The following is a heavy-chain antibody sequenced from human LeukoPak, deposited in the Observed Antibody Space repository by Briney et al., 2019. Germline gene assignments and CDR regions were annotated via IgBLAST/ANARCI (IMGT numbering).Heavy chain of an antibody. Sequence: GRSLSLSCTASGSTFRGNWMSWVRQAPGKGLEWVANVNQSGSDTPYVDSVKGRFNISRDNAKNSLDLQMNSLRAEDTAVYYCARQLHHYDILTGYYPGEYYGMDVWGQGTTVTVSS. CDR3: ARQLHHYDILTGYYPGEYYGMDV. D-gene: IGHD3-9*01. J-gene: IGHJ6*02. V-gene: IGHV3-7*01. CDR1: GSTFRGNW. CDR2: VNQSGSDT.